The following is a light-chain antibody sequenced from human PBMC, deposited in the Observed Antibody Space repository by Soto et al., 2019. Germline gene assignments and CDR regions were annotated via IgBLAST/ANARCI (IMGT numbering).Light chain of an antibody. CDR2: TAS. J-gene: IGKJ5*01. Sequence: DIQMTQYPATLSASVGDRVTITCRASQSISRWLTWYQQKPGKAPNLLIYTASNLQSGVPSRFSGSGSGTHFTLTISSLQPEDFGTYYCQQTDSFPITFGQVTRLEI. CDR1: QSISRW. V-gene: IGKV1-12*01. CDR3: QQTDSFPIT.